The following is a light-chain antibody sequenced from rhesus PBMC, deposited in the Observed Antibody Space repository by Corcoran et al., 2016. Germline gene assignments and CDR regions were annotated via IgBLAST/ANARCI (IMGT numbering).Light chain of an antibody. V-gene: IGKV1-32*02. CDR2: FAN. Sequence: DIQMSQSPSSLSASVGDRVTITCRASQGINSYLNWYKQKPGKAPKCLIYFANSLASVFPSRFRGSGSGTDFTLTISSLQPEDFATYYCQQGKGNPWTFGQGTKVEIK. J-gene: IGKJ1*01. CDR3: QQGKGNPWT. CDR1: QGINSY.